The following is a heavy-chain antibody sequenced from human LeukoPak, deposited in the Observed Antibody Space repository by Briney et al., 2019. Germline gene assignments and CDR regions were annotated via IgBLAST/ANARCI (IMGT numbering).Heavy chain of an antibody. CDR3: ARVGDFSLEE. J-gene: IGHJ4*02. CDR2: IDDSGST. D-gene: IGHD3-3*01. CDR1: RSSISSYY. Sequence: SETLSLTCVESRSSISSYYWSWIRQPPEKGLEWMGYIDDSGSTNYNPPLKSRITISIDTSRNQSSLRLSSATATDTAVYYCARVGDFSLEEWGRGTLVTVSS. V-gene: IGHV4-59*01.